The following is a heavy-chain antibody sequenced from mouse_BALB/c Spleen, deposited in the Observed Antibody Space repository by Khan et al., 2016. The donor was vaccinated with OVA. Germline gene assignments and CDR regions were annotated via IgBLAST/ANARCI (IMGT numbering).Heavy chain of an antibody. Sequence: EVELVESGGGLVQPGGSRKLSCAASGFTFNSYGMHWVRQAPEKGLEWVAYISGDSNTIYYADTVKGRFTISRDNPKNTLFLQMTSLMSEDTAMYYCATCYFYGYYFDYWGPGTTLTVS. J-gene: IGHJ2*01. CDR1: GFTFNSYG. V-gene: IGHV5-17*02. CDR2: ISGDSNTI. CDR3: ATCYFYGYYFDY. D-gene: IGHD1-1*01.